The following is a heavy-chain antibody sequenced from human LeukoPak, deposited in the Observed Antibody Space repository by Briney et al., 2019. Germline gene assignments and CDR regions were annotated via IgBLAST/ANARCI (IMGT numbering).Heavy chain of an antibody. CDR3: AKDPYGGTYPSYFDY. D-gene: IGHD1-26*01. Sequence: GGSLRLSCAASGFTLSSYGMNWVRQAPGKGMDWVAFLRYDGSTAFYEDSVKGRFTISRDSSKNTLYLQMNSLTPADTAIYYCAKDPYGGTYPSYFDYWGQGTMVTVSS. CDR1: GFTLSSYG. J-gene: IGHJ4*03. CDR2: LRYDGSTA. V-gene: IGHV3-30*02.